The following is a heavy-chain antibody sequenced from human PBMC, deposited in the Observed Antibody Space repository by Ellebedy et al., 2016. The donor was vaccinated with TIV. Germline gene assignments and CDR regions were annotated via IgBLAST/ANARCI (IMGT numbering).Heavy chain of an antibody. CDR2: IYPGDSDT. CDR3: AMSRDGYRTFNYYYYGMDV. J-gene: IGHJ6*02. Sequence: GESLKISXKGSGYSFTSYWIGWVRQMPGKGLEWMGIIYPGDSDTRYSPSFQGQVTISADKSISTAYLQWSSLKASDTAMYYCAMSRDGYRTFNYYYYGMDVWGQGTTVTVSS. V-gene: IGHV5-51*01. D-gene: IGHD5-24*01. CDR1: GYSFTSYW.